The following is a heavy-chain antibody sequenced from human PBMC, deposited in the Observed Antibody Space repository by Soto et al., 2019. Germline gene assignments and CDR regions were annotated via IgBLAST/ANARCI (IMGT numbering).Heavy chain of an antibody. J-gene: IGHJ4*02. D-gene: IGHD2-15*01. CDR1: GFSFGVYG. CDR2: IWYDASKQ. CDR3: AAWAEGATEVH. V-gene: IGHV3-33*01. Sequence: PGGSLRLSCEMSGFSFGVYGMHWVRQAPGKGLEWVAVIWYDASKQFYAASVEGRFTISRDNSKAILYLQMNSLRAEDTAVYYCAAWAEGATEVHWGQGTLVTVS.